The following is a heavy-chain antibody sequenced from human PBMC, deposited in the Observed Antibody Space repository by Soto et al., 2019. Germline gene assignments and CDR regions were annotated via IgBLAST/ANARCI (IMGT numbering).Heavy chain of an antibody. V-gene: IGHV3-23*01. CDR3: AKMGEWGGPTLLLWFGELFPGYFDY. Sequence: GGSLRLSCAASGFTFSSYAMSWVRQAPGKGLEWVSAISGSGGSTYYADSVKGRFTISRDNSKNTLYLQMNSLRAEDTAVYYCAKMGEWGGPTLLLWFGELFPGYFDYWGQGTLVTVSS. CDR2: ISGSGGST. J-gene: IGHJ4*02. D-gene: IGHD3-10*01. CDR1: GFTFSSYA.